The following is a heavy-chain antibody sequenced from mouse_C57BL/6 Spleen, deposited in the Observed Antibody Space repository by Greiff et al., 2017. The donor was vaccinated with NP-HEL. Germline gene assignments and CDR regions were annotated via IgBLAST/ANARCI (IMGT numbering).Heavy chain of an antibody. CDR3: ESVGEYYGLDYFDY. Sequence: EVTLVESGGGLVKPGGSLKLSCAASGFPFSYYGMHWVRQAPEKGLGWVAYICSGSSTIYYADTVKGRFSIPRDHAKNPLFLQMTRLRSEDTDMYYCESVGEYYGLDYFDYWGQGTTLTVSS. J-gene: IGHJ2*01. D-gene: IGHD1-1*02. CDR1: GFPFSYYG. CDR2: ICSGSSTI. V-gene: IGHV5-17*01.